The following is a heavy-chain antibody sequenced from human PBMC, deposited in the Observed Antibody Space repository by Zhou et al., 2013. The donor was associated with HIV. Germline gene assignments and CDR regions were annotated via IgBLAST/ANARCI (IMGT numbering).Heavy chain of an antibody. Sequence: VQLVQSGAEVKKPGASVMLSCKASGYTFTGYYLHWVREAPGQGLEWMAWINPNSGGTNYAQKFQGRVTMTRDTSISTAYMELSRLRSDDTAVYYCARRMMTFGGVRVDAFDIRGQGTMVTVSS. V-gene: IGHV1-2*02. CDR2: INPNSGGT. J-gene: IGHJ3*02. D-gene: IGHD3-16*01. CDR3: ARRMMTFGGVRVDAFDI. CDR1: GYTFTGYY.